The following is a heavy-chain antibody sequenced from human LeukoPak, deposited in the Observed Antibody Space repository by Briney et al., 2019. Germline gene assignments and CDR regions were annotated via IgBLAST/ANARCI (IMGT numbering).Heavy chain of an antibody. CDR2: INTNTGNP. CDR3: ARASTPKVGATIYYFDH. Sequence: GASVKVSCKASGYTFTSYTLNWVRQAPGQGLESLGWINTNTGNPTYAQDFAGRSVFSLDTSVSTAYLQISGLKAEDTAVYYCARASTPKVGATIYYFDHWGQGTLVTVS. V-gene: IGHV7-4-1*02. CDR1: GYTFTSYT. D-gene: IGHD1-26*01. J-gene: IGHJ4*02.